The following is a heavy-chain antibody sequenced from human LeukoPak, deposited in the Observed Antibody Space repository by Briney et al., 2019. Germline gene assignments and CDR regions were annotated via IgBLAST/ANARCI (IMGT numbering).Heavy chain of an antibody. V-gene: IGHV3-48*01. CDR1: GLSFSTYS. J-gene: IGHJ4*02. CDR3: SKNYYDSGGYYYGIDY. CDR2: IDSSSSII. Sequence: PGGSLRLSCAASGLSFSTYSMNWVRQAPGKGLEWVSYIDSSSSIIYYADSVRGRFTISRDYSKNTLYLQMNSLRAEDTAVYYCSKNYYDSGGYYYGIDYWGQGTLVTVSS. D-gene: IGHD3-22*01.